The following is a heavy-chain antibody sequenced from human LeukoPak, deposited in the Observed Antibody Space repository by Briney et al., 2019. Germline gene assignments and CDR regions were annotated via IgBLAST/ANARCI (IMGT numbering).Heavy chain of an antibody. J-gene: IGHJ4*02. V-gene: IGHV3-30*04. D-gene: IGHD2-15*01. CDR3: AKDNCSGGSCYVPNFDY. Sequence: PGGSLRLSCAASGFTFSSYAMHWVRQAPGKGLEWVAVISYDGSNKYYADSVKGRFTISRDNSKNTLYLQMNSLRAEDTAVYYCAKDNCSGGSCYVPNFDYWGQGTLVTVSS. CDR1: GFTFSSYA. CDR2: ISYDGSNK.